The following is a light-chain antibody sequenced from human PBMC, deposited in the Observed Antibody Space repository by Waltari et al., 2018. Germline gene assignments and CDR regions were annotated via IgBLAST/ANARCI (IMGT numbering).Light chain of an antibody. CDR3: QHYNNWPPWT. Sequence: EIVMTQSPATLSVSPGERATLSCRARQSVSTNLAWYQQKPGQAPMLLIYGASTRATGIPARFSGSGSRTEFTLTISSMQSEDFALYYCQHYNNWPPWTFGQGTRVEIK. CDR1: QSVSTN. CDR2: GAS. J-gene: IGKJ1*01. V-gene: IGKV3-15*01.